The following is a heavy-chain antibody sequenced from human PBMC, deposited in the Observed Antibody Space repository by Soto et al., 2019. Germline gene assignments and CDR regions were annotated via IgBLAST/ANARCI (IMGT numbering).Heavy chain of an antibody. CDR2: ISGSGGST. J-gene: IGHJ6*02. CDR1: GFTFSSYA. CDR3: AKGDIVVVVAASEDYYYYGMDV. Sequence: HPGGSLRLSCAASGFTFSSYAMSWVRQAPGKGLEWVSAISGSGGSTYYADSVKGRFTTSRDNSKNTLYLQMNSLRAEDTAVYYCAKGDIVVVVAASEDYYYYGMDVWGQGTTVTVSS. V-gene: IGHV3-23*01. D-gene: IGHD2-15*01.